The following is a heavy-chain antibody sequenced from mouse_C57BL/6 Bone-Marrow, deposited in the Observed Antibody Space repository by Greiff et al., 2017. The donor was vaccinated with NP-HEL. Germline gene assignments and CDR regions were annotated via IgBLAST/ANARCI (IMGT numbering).Heavy chain of an antibody. CDR3: AIPSPDYDARMDY. V-gene: IGHV1-74*01. D-gene: IGHD2-4*01. Sequence: QVQLQQPGAELVKPGASVKVSCKASGYTFTSYWMHWVKQRPGQGLEWIGRIHPSDSDTNYNQKFKGKATLTVDKSSSTAYMQLSSLTSEASAVYYCAIPSPDYDARMDYWGQGTSVTVSS. J-gene: IGHJ4*01. CDR1: GYTFTSYW. CDR2: IHPSDSDT.